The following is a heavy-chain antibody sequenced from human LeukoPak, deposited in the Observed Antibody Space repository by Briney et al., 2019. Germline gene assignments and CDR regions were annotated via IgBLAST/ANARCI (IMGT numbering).Heavy chain of an antibody. CDR3: ARKGENSGSYVEENWYFDL. Sequence: KTSETLSLTCTVSGGSISSSSYYWGWIRQPPGKGLEWIGSIYYSGSTYYNPSLKSRVTISVDTSKNQFSLQLSSVTAADTAVYYCARKGENSGSYVEENWYFDLWGRGTLVTVSS. CDR2: IYYSGST. CDR1: GGSISSSSYY. D-gene: IGHD1-26*01. V-gene: IGHV4-39*01. J-gene: IGHJ2*01.